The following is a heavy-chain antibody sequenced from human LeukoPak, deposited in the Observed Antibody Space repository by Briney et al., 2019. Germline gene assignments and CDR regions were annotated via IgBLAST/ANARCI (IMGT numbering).Heavy chain of an antibody. CDR1: GYTFTNYP. J-gene: IGHJ4*02. Sequence: GASVKVSCKASGYTFTNYPMNWVRQAPGQGLEWMGWIDTNTGNPTYAQGFTGRFVFSLDTPVTTTYLQISSLEAEDTAVYYCTRDSYCSGGRCYSRVGYWGQGTLVTVSS. D-gene: IGHD2-15*01. CDR2: IDTNTGNP. CDR3: TRDSYCSGGRCYSRVGY. V-gene: IGHV7-4-1*02.